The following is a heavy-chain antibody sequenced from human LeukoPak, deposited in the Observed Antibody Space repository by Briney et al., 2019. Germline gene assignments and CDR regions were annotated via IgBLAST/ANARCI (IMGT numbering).Heavy chain of an antibody. J-gene: IGHJ3*02. CDR2: IYYSGST. CDR1: GGSISSYY. Sequence: SETLSLTCTVSGGSISSYYWSWIRQPPGKGLEWIGYIYYSGSTNYNPSLKSRVTISVDTSKNQFSLKLSSVTAADTAVYYCARDNRRFYGAKAGAFDIWGQGTMVTVSS. V-gene: IGHV4-59*01. D-gene: IGHD4-23*01. CDR3: ARDNRRFYGAKAGAFDI.